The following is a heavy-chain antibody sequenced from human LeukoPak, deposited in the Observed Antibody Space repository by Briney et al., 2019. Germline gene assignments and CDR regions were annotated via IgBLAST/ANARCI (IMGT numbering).Heavy chain of an antibody. Sequence: SETLSLTCTVSGGSISSYYWSWIRQPAGKGLEWIGRIYTSGSTNYNPSLKSRVTMSVDTSKNQFSLKLSSVTAADTAVYYCARSYDYVWGSYRYTDPRVPNAFDIWGQGTMVTVSS. D-gene: IGHD3-16*02. CDR2: IYTSGST. V-gene: IGHV4-4*07. CDR1: GGSISSYY. CDR3: ARSYDYVWGSYRYTDPRVPNAFDI. J-gene: IGHJ3*02.